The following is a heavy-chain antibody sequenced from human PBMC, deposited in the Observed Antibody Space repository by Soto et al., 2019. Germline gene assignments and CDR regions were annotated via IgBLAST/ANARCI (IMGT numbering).Heavy chain of an antibody. CDR3: ATRVDTDMGTFSQLYHGMDV. D-gene: IGHD5-18*01. J-gene: IGHJ6*02. CDR2: IYPGDSDT. Sequence: PGESLKISCKGSGYSFTSYWIGCVRQMPGKGLEWMGIIYPGDSDTRYSPSFQGQVTISADKSISTAYLQWSSLKASDTAMYYCATRVDTDMGTFSQLYHGMDVWGQGTTDTVSS. V-gene: IGHV5-51*01. CDR1: GYSFTSYW.